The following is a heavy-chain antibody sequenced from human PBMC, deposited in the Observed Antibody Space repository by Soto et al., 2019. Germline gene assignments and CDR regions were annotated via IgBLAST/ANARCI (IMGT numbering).Heavy chain of an antibody. J-gene: IGHJ5*01. CDR2: IYHARST. D-gene: IGHD1-26*01. V-gene: IGHV4-4*02. CDR1: GGSITNSNW. CDR3: ARGPPIVGNTTPLDS. Sequence: SETLSLTCTVSGGSITNSNWWSWVRLPPAKGLEWIGDIYHARSTKYNPSLERRATMSVDTSNNQFALTLTSVTAADTAVYFCARGPPIVGNTTPLDSWGQGTLVTVSS.